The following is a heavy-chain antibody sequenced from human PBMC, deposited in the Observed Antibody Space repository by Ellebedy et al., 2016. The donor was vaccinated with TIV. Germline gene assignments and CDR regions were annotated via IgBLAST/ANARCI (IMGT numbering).Heavy chain of an antibody. CDR1: GYTLTELS. CDR3: ATDRRITPSAFDI. Sequence: AASVKVSCKVSGYTLTELSMHWVRQAPGKGLEWMGGFDPEDGERIYAQKFQGRVTMTEDTSTDTAYMELNSLRSEDTDVYYCATDRRITPSAFDIWGQGTMVTVSS. J-gene: IGHJ3*02. D-gene: IGHD3-16*01. V-gene: IGHV1-24*01. CDR2: FDPEDGER.